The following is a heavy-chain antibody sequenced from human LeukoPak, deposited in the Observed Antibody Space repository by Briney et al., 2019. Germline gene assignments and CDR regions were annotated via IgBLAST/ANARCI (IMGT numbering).Heavy chain of an antibody. J-gene: IGHJ3*02. Sequence: GGSLRLSCAASGFTVSSNYMSWVRQAPGKGLGWVSVIYSGGNTYYADSVKGRFTFSRDNSKNTLYLQMNSLRAEDTAVYYCARGWFGELSSAFDIWGQGTMVTVSS. V-gene: IGHV3-53*01. D-gene: IGHD3-10*01. CDR1: GFTVSSNY. CDR3: ARGWFGELSSAFDI. CDR2: IYSGGNT.